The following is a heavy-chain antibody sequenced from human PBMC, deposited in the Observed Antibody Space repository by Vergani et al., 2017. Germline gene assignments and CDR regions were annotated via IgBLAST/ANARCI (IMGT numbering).Heavy chain of an antibody. J-gene: IGHJ4*02. CDR2: INHSGST. V-gene: IGHV4-34*01. CDR1: GGSFSGYY. Sequence: QVQLQQWGAGLLKPSETLSLTCAVYGGSFSGYYWSWIRQPPGKGLEWIGEINHSGSTNYNPSLKSRATISVDTSKNQFSLKLSSVTAADTAVYYCARGRGYCSSTSCYQDYWGQGTLVTVSS. CDR3: ARGRGYCSSTSCYQDY. D-gene: IGHD2-2*01.